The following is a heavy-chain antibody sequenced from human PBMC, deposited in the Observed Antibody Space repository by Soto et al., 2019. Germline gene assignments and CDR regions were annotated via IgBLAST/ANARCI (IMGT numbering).Heavy chain of an antibody. CDR1: GGSISSSSYY. Sequence: SETLSLTCTVSGGSISSSSYYWGWIRQPPGKGLEWIGSIYYSGSTYYNQSLMSRVTISVDTSTNQFSLKLSSVTAADTAVYYCARHPRKYYYGSGSYYKLIYYFDYWGQGTLVTVSS. CDR2: IYYSGST. J-gene: IGHJ4*02. CDR3: ARHPRKYYYGSGSYYKLIYYFDY. D-gene: IGHD3-10*01. V-gene: IGHV4-39*01.